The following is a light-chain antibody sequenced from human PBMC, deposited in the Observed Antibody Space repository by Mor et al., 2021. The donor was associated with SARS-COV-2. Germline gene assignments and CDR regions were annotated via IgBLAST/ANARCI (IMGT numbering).Light chain of an antibody. V-gene: IGLV2-23*02. CDR2: EVT. J-gene: IGLJ1*01. CDR3: YSYAGKNTFV. Sequence: EVTKRPSGVTDLFSGSKSGNTASLTISELQADDEADYYCYSYAGKNTFVFGTGTKVTVL.